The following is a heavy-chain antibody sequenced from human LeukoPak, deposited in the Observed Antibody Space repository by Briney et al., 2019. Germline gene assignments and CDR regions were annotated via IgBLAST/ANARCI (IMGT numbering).Heavy chain of an antibody. J-gene: IGHJ4*02. CDR3: ARAYSSSWYFGY. Sequence: GGSLRLSCAASGFTVXSSYMSWVRQAPGKGLEWVSVIYRDGTTYYADSVKGRFIISRDNSKNTLYLQMNSLRAEDTAVYSCARAYSSSWYFGYWGQGTLVTVSS. CDR1: GFTVXSSY. V-gene: IGHV3-53*01. CDR2: IYRDGTT. D-gene: IGHD6-13*01.